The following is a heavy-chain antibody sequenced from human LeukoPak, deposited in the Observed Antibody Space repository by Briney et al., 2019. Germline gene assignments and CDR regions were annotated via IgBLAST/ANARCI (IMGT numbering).Heavy chain of an antibody. CDR3: ARDRIDSSGLDY. Sequence: PGGSLRLSCAASEFTFSDYYMSWIRQAPGKGLEWVAVISYDGSNKYYADSVKGRFTISRDNSKNTLYLQMNSLRAEDTAVYYCARDRIDSSGLDYWGQGTLVTVSS. V-gene: IGHV3-30-3*01. CDR2: ISYDGSNK. CDR1: EFTFSDYY. D-gene: IGHD3-22*01. J-gene: IGHJ4*02.